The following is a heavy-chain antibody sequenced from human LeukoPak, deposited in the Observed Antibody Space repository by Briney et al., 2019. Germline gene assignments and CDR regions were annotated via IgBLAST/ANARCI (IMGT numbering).Heavy chain of an antibody. CDR1: GFTFSDYY. Sequence: PGGSLRLSCAASGFTFSDYYMNWVRQAPGKGLEWVSYISSRGSPLYYADSVTGRFTISRDNAKNSLYLQMNSLRAEDTAVYYCARVLRWFGGLGADYWGQGTLVTVSS. CDR2: ISSRGSPL. J-gene: IGHJ4*02. D-gene: IGHD3-10*01. V-gene: IGHV3-11*04. CDR3: ARVLRWFGGLGADY.